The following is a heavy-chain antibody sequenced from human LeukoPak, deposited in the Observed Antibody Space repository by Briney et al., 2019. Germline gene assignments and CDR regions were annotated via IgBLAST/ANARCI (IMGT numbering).Heavy chain of an antibody. Sequence: SETLSLTCTVSGGSISSSSYYWGWIRQPPGKGLEWIGSIYYSGSTYYNPSLKSRVTISVDTSKNQFSLKLSSVTAADTAVYYCARLGNYDFWSGYRSLFDYWGQGTLVTVSS. CDR3: ARLGNYDFWSGYRSLFDY. D-gene: IGHD3-3*01. CDR1: GGSISSSSYY. V-gene: IGHV4-39*01. J-gene: IGHJ4*02. CDR2: IYYSGST.